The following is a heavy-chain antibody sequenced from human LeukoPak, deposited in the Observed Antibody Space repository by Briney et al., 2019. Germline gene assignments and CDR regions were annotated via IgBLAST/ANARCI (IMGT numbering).Heavy chain of an antibody. J-gene: IGHJ3*02. D-gene: IGHD3-3*01. Sequence: SQTLSLTCTVSGGSISSGSYYWSWIRQPAGKGLEWIGRIYTSGSTNYNPSLKSRVTISVDTSKNQFSLKLSSVTAADTAVYYCARDIYRFLESPGAFDIWGQGTMVTVSS. CDR2: IYTSGST. CDR3: ARDIYRFLESPGAFDI. V-gene: IGHV4-61*02. CDR1: GGSISSGSYY.